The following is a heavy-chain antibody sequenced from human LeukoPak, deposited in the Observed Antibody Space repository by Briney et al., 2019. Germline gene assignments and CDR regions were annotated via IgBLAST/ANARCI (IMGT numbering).Heavy chain of an antibody. V-gene: IGHV3-30*03. Sequence: PGGSLRLSCAASGFTFSNYGMHWVRQAPGKGLEGVAVISSDGSNTYYADSVKGRFTISRDNSKNTLYLHVNSLRAEDTAVYYCVPGDRIQLGFYFDYWGQGTLVTVSS. CDR2: ISSDGSNT. D-gene: IGHD5-18*01. CDR1: GFTFSNYG. CDR3: VPGDRIQLGFYFDY. J-gene: IGHJ4*02.